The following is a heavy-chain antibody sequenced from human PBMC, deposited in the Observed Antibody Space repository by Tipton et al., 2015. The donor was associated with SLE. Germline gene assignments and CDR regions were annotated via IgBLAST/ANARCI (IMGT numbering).Heavy chain of an antibody. Sequence: RSLRLSCAASGFTFSSYGMHWVRQAPGKGLEWVAVIWYDGSNKYYADSVKGRFTISRDNSKNTLYLQMNSLRAEDTAVYYCAKEEGVGATRDWFDPWGQGTLVTVSS. V-gene: IGHV3-33*06. J-gene: IGHJ5*02. CDR1: GFTFSSYG. CDR2: IWYDGSNK. D-gene: IGHD1-26*01. CDR3: AKEEGVGATRDWFDP.